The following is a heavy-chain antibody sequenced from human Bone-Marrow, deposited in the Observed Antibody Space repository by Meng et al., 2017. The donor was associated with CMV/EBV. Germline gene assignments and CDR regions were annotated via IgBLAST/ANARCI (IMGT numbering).Heavy chain of an antibody. CDR2: IGTAGDT. Sequence: GESLKISCAASGFTFSSYDMHWVRQATGKGLEWVSAIGTAGDTYYPGSVKGRFTISRENAKNSLYLQMNRLRAGDTAVYYCARDGDRDYWGYKGYGMDVWGQGTTVTVSS. J-gene: IGHJ6*02. V-gene: IGHV3-13*01. CDR1: GFTFSSYD. D-gene: IGHD7-27*01. CDR3: ARDGDRDYWGYKGYGMDV.